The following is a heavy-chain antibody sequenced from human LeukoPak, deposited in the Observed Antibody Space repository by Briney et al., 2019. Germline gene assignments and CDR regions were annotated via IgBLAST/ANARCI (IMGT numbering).Heavy chain of an antibody. V-gene: IGHV3-23*01. Sequence: PGGSLRLSCAAPGFTFSYYAMSWVRQAPGKGLEWVSVISSVDDAKYYADSVKGRFTISRDNSKNTLYLQMNSLRAEDTAVYYCAKNYNYYYMDVWGKGTTVTVSS. CDR3: AKNYNYYYMDV. CDR1: GFTFSYYA. J-gene: IGHJ6*03. CDR2: ISSVDDAK.